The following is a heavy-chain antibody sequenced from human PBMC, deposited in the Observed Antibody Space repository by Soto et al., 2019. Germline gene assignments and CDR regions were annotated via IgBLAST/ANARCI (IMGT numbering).Heavy chain of an antibody. D-gene: IGHD3-16*02. V-gene: IGHV1-24*01. CDR3: ATVPIDAYYYYMDV. J-gene: IGHJ6*03. CDR2: FDPEDGET. CDR1: GYTLTELS. Sequence: GASVKVSCKVSGYTLTELSMHWVRQAPGKGLEWMGGFDPEDGETIYAQKFQGRVTMTEDTSTDTAYMELSSLRSEDTAVYYCATVPIDAYYYYMDVWGKGTTVTVSS.